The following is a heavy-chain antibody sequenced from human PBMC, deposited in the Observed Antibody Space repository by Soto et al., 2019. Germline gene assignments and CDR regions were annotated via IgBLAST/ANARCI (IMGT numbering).Heavy chain of an antibody. CDR2: IWYDGSNK. D-gene: IGHD2-21*02. J-gene: IGHJ4*02. CDR1: GFTFSSYG. CDR3: ARELGLLVTDGWNFDY. V-gene: IGHV3-33*01. Sequence: QVQLVESGGGVVQPGRSLRLSCAASGFTFSSYGMHWVRQAPGKGLEWVAVIWYDGSNKYYADSVKGRFTISRDNSKITMNLQMNSLRAEDTAVYYCARELGLLVTDGWNFDYWGQGTLVTVSS.